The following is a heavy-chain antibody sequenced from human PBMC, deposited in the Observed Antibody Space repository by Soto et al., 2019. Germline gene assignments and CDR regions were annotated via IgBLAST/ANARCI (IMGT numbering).Heavy chain of an antibody. J-gene: IGHJ4*02. CDR3: ARQKGY. Sequence: XESLKVSWQSSGNTFTDAWIGWVRQMPGKGLEWMGIVYPGDSQTRYNPSFQGQITISADKSITTAYPQWTSLKASDSAMYYCARQKGYWGQGTLVTVSS. CDR2: VYPGDSQT. V-gene: IGHV5-51*01. CDR1: GNTFTDAW.